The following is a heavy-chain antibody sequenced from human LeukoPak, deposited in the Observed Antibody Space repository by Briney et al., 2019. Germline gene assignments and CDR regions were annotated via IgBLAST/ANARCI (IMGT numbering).Heavy chain of an antibody. J-gene: IGHJ3*02. CDR1: GGTFSSYA. D-gene: IGHD2-15*01. V-gene: IGHV1-69*04. CDR3: ARGYCSGGSCYPDAFDI. CDR2: IISILGIA. Sequence: SVKVSCKASGGTFSSYAISWVRQAPGQGLEWMGRIISILGIANYAQKFQGRVTITADKSTSTAYMELSSPRSEDTAVYYCARGYCSGGSCYPDAFDIWGQGTMVTVSS.